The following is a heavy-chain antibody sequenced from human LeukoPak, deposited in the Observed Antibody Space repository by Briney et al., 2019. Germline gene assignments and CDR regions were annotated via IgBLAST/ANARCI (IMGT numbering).Heavy chain of an antibody. V-gene: IGHV3-11*04. Sequence: GGSLTLSCAASGFTFSDYYMSWIRQAPGKGLEWVSYISSSGSTIYYADSVKGRFTISRDNAKNSLYLQINTLRAEDTAVFYCARGAYKPFDYWGQGTLVTVSS. CDR3: ARGAYKPFDY. J-gene: IGHJ4*02. D-gene: IGHD5-24*01. CDR1: GFTFSDYY. CDR2: ISSSGSTI.